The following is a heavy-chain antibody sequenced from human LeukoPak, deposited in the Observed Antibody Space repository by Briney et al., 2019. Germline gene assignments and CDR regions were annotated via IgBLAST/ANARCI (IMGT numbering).Heavy chain of an antibody. D-gene: IGHD2-15*01. CDR3: AKGRGYCSGGSCYSDY. CDR2: VSSSDSSS. CDR1: GFTFSSYA. V-gene: IGHV3-23*01. J-gene: IGHJ4*02. Sequence: GGSLRLSCSASGFTFSSYAMTWVRQAPGKGLEWVSTVSSSDSSSYYADSVKGRFTISRDNSKNTLYLKMNSPRAEDTAVYYCAKGRGYCSGGSCYSDYWGQGTLVTVSS.